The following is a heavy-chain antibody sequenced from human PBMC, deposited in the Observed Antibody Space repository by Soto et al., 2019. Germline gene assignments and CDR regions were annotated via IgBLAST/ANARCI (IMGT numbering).Heavy chain of an antibody. V-gene: IGHV1-18*04. Sequence: ASVKVSCKASGYTFTSYSLSWVRHAPGQGLEWMGWISTYNGNTNYAQNLQGRVTMTTDISTNTAYMELRSLRSDDTAVYYCARVVGGVPVAGSWNWFDPWGQGTLVTVSS. CDR2: ISTYNGNT. CDR3: ARVVGGVPVAGSWNWFDP. CDR1: GYTFTSYS. D-gene: IGHD6-19*01. J-gene: IGHJ5*02.